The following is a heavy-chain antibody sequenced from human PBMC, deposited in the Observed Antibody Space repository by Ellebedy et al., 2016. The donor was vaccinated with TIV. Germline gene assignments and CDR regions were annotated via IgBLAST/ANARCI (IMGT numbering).Heavy chain of an antibody. CDR2: ISYDGSNK. CDR3: AREAYCGGDCYRYYFDY. D-gene: IGHD2-21*02. Sequence: PGGSLRLSCAASGFTFSSYAMNWVRQAPGKGLEWVAVISYDGSNKYYADSVKGRFTISRDNSKNTLYLQMNSLRAEDTAVYYCAREAYCGGDCYRYYFDYWGQGTLVTVSS. J-gene: IGHJ4*02. V-gene: IGHV3-30*03. CDR1: GFTFSSYA.